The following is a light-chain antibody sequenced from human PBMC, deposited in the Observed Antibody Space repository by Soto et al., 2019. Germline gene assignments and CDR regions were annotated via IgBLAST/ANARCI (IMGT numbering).Light chain of an antibody. CDR3: QQYNSWPPIT. V-gene: IGKV3-15*01. CDR2: GAS. J-gene: IGKJ5*01. Sequence: EIVLTQSPDTLSLSPGERATLSCRASQSVSSSYLAWYQQKPGQAPRLLIYGASTRATGIPARFSGGGSGTEFTLTISSLQPEDFAVYYCQQYNSWPPITFGQGTRLEIK. CDR1: QSVSSSY.